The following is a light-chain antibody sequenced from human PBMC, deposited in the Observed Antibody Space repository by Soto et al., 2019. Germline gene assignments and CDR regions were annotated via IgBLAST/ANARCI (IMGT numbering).Light chain of an antibody. CDR2: GVT. CDR3: SSYTRSSTLRV. Sequence: QSALTQPASVSGSPGQSITISCTGTSSDIGSYNYVSWYQQHPGNAPKLMIYGVTNRSSGVSSRFSGSKSGNTASLTISGLQAEDEAHYYCSSYTRSSTLRVFGGGTKVTVL. CDR1: SSDIGSYNY. J-gene: IGLJ3*02. V-gene: IGLV2-14*01.